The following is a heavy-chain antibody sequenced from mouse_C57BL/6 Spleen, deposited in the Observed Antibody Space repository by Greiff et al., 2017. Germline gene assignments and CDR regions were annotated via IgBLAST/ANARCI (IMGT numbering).Heavy chain of an antibody. CDR2: IRLKSDNYAT. V-gene: IGHV6-3*01. CDR1: GFTFSNYW. Sequence: EVKVEESGGGLVQPGGSMKLSCVASGFTFSNYWMNWVRQSPEKGLEWVAQIRLKSDNYATHYAESVKGRFTISRDDSKSSVYLQMNNLRAEDTGIYYCTGLYYYGTLWYFDVWGTGTTVTVSS. CDR3: TGLYYYGTLWYFDV. J-gene: IGHJ1*03. D-gene: IGHD1-1*01.